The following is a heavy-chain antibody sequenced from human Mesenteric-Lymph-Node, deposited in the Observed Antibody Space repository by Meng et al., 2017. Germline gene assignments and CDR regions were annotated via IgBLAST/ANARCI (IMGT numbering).Heavy chain of an antibody. J-gene: IGHJ3*02. CDR3: ARVSRGGQLFAFDI. D-gene: IGHD6-6*01. CDR2: INCNNGDT. V-gene: IGHV1-18*01. CDR1: GYTFDNYG. Sequence: ASVKVSCKASGYTFDNYGISWVRQAPGQGLEWMGRINCNNGDTNYAQKLQDRVTMTSDTPTNTVYMELRSLRSDDTAVYYCARVSRGGQLFAFDIWGQGTMVTVSS.